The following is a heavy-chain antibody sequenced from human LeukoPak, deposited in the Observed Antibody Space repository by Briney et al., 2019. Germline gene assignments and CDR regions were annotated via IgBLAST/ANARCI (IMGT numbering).Heavy chain of an antibody. J-gene: IGHJ4*02. V-gene: IGHV4-39*01. CDR1: GGSISSSSYY. CDR2: IYYSGST. D-gene: IGHD3-3*01. Sequence: SETLSLTCTVSGGSISSSSYYWVWIRQPPGKGPEWIGIIYYSGSTYYNPSLKSRVTISVDTSKNQFSLKLSSVTAADTAVYYCASRFYDFWSGYINFDYWGQGTLVTVSS. CDR3: ASRFYDFWSGYINFDY.